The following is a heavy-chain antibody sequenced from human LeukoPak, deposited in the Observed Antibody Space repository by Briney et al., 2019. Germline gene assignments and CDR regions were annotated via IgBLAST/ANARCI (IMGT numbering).Heavy chain of an antibody. J-gene: IGHJ4*02. D-gene: IGHD6-6*01. Sequence: SETLSLTCGVSGGSVINTNWWTWVRQPPGKGLKWIGEVHLDGRTNYNPSLESRLTMSVDVSENQVSLKLTSVTAADTAVYYCARWAISELGLDYWGQGTLVTVSS. CDR2: VHLDGRT. CDR3: ARWAISELGLDY. V-gene: IGHV4-4*02. CDR1: GGSVINTNW.